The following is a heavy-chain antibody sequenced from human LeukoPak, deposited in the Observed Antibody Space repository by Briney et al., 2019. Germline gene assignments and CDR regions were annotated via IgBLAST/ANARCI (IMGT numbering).Heavy chain of an antibody. D-gene: IGHD6-13*01. CDR3: ARDREAAAGNGWFDP. J-gene: IGHJ5*02. CDR2: VYTSGST. V-gene: IGHV4-4*07. CDR1: GGSISSYY. Sequence: PSETLSLTCNVSGGSISSYYWSWIRQPAGKGLEWIGRVYTSGSTNYNPSLKSRVTMSVDTSKNQFSLKLSSVTAADTAVYYCARDREAAAGNGWFDPWGQGTLVTVSS.